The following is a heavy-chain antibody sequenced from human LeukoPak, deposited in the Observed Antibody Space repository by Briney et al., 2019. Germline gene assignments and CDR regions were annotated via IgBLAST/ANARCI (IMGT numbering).Heavy chain of an antibody. J-gene: IGHJ4*02. Sequence: GGSLRLSCAASGFTFSSYAMSWVRQAPGKGLEWVSAISGSGGSTYYADSVKGRFSISRDNSKNTLYLQMNSLRAEDTAVYYCAKDQEGYCSSTSCYPTFDYWGQGTLVTVSS. CDR2: ISGSGGST. CDR1: GFTFSSYA. D-gene: IGHD2-2*01. V-gene: IGHV3-23*01. CDR3: AKDQEGYCSSTSCYPTFDY.